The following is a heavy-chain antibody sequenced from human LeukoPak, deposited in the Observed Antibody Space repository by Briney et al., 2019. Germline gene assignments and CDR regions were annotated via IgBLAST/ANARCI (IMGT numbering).Heavy chain of an antibody. Sequence: GGSLRPSCAASGFTFSSYAMSWVRQAPGKGLEWVSAISGSGGSTYYADSVKGRFTISRDNSKNTLYLQMNSLRAEDTAVYYCAKLRPGMYYDFWSGYYADIDAFDIWGQGTMVTVSS. CDR2: ISGSGGST. J-gene: IGHJ3*02. CDR1: GFTFSSYA. D-gene: IGHD3-3*01. V-gene: IGHV3-23*01. CDR3: AKLRPGMYYDFWSGYYADIDAFDI.